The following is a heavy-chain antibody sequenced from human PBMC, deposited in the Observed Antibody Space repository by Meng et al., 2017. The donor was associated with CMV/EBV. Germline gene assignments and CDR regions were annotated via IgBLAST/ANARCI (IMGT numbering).Heavy chain of an antibody. CDR3: ATDKVGSIAALHY. J-gene: IGHJ4*02. CDR2: FDPEDGET. D-gene: IGHD6-6*01. Sequence: ASVKSCKVSGYTLTELSMHWVRQAPGKGLEWMGGFDPEDGETIYAQKFQGRVTMTEDTSTDTAYMELSSLRSEDTAVYYCATDKVGSIAALHYWGQGTLVTVSS. V-gene: IGHV1-24*01. CDR1: GYTLTELS.